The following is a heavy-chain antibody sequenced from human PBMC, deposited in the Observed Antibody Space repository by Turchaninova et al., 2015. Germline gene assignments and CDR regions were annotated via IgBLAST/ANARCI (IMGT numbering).Heavy chain of an antibody. Sequence: VQSGAEVKKPGASVKVSCKASGYTFTSYGISWVRQAPGKGLEWMGWISAYNGNTNNAQKLQGRVTMTTDTSTSTAYMELRSLRSDDTAVYYCARDRGGSYYIESGAFDIWGQGTMVTVSS. CDR3: ARDRGGSYYIESGAFDI. D-gene: IGHD1-26*01. CDR1: GYTFTSYG. V-gene: IGHV1-18*04. CDR2: ISAYNGNT. J-gene: IGHJ3*02.